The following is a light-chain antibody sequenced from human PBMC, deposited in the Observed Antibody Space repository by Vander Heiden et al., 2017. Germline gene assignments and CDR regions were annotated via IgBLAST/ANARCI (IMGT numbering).Light chain of an antibody. CDR1: SGSVSTSYY. CDR3: VLYMGSGIFG. V-gene: IGLV8-61*01. CDR2: STN. Sequence: QTVVTQEPSFSVSPGGTVTLTCGLSSGSVSTSYYPSWYQQTPGQAPRMLIYSTNTRSSGVPDRFSGSILGNKAALTITGAQADDESDYYCVLYMGSGIFGFGGGTKMTVL. J-gene: IGLJ3*02.